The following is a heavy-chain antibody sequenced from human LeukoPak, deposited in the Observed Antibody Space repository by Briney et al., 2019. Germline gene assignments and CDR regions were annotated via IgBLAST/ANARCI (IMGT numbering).Heavy chain of an antibody. CDR1: GFTASTYY. D-gene: IGHD3-3*02. Sequence: QPGGSLRLSCAASGFTASTYYMNWVRQAPRKGLEWVSIIYSGGTTYYADSVKGRFTISRDTSKNTLSLQMNSLRAEDTAVYFCARVGDHFHWNLDLWGRGTLVTVSS. V-gene: IGHV3-53*01. J-gene: IGHJ2*01. CDR3: ARVGDHFHWNLDL. CDR2: IYSGGTT.